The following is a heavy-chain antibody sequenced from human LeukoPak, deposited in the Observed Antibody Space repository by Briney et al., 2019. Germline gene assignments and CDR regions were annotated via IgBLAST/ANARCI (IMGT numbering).Heavy chain of an antibody. CDR3: ARERQDTIVHSGAFDI. V-gene: IGHV3-48*03. D-gene: IGHD3-10*01. CDR2: ISSSGSTI. J-gene: IGHJ3*02. CDR1: GFTFSSYE. Sequence: GGSLRLSCAASGFTFSSYEMNWVRQAPGKGLEWVSYISSSGSTIYYADSVKGRFTFSRDNAKNSLYLQMNSLRAEDTAVYYCARERQDTIVHSGAFDIWGQGTMVTVSS.